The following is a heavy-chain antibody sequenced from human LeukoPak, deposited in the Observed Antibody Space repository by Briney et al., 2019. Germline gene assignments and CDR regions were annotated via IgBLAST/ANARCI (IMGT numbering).Heavy chain of an antibody. J-gene: IGHJ4*02. CDR1: GFTFSSYA. D-gene: IGHD2-2*01. CDR2: ISGRGGST. V-gene: IGHV3-23*01. CDR3: AKAGICSSTSCYAFDY. Sequence: GGSLRLSCAASGFTFSSYAMSWVRQAPGKGLEWVAAISGRGGSTYYADSVKGRCTISRDNSKNTLYLKMNSLRAEDTAVYYCAKAGICSSTSCYAFDYWGQGTLGTVSS.